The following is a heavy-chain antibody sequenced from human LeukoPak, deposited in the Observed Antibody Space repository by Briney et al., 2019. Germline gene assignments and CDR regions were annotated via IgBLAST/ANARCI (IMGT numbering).Heavy chain of an antibody. CDR2: INHSGST. CDR3: ARRRWLQVWDY. J-gene: IGHJ4*02. V-gene: IGHV4-38-2*02. CDR1: DYSISSDYY. D-gene: IGHD5-24*01. Sequence: SGTLSLTCTVSDYSISSDYYWSWIRQPPGKGLEWIGEINHSGSTNYNPSLKSRVTISVDTSKNQFSLKLSSVTAADTAVYYCARRRWLQVWDYWGQGTLVTVSS.